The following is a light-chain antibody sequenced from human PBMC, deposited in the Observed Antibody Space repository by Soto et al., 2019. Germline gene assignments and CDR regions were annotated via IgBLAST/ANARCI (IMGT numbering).Light chain of an antibody. Sequence: VLTQSPATLSLSPGERATLSCRARQSVDNGFLAWYRHRPGQAPRLLIYGASNRATGIPDRFSGSGSGTDFTLTISRLEPEDFALYYCQLFGNSLTFGPGTKVDIK. CDR2: GAS. V-gene: IGKV3-20*01. CDR3: QLFGNSLT. J-gene: IGKJ3*01. CDR1: QSVDNGF.